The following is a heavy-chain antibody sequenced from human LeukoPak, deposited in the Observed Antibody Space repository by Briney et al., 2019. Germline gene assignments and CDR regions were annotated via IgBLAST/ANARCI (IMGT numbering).Heavy chain of an antibody. Sequence: GGSLRLSCAASGFTFSSYAMSWVRQAPGKGLEWVSAISGSGGSTYYADSVKGRFTISRDNSKNTLYLQINSLRAEDTAVYYCAKDLRSEGGMIVVVLDYWGQGTLVTVSS. D-gene: IGHD3-22*01. CDR1: GFTFSSYA. CDR2: ISGSGGST. V-gene: IGHV3-23*01. J-gene: IGHJ4*02. CDR3: AKDLRSEGGMIVVVLDY.